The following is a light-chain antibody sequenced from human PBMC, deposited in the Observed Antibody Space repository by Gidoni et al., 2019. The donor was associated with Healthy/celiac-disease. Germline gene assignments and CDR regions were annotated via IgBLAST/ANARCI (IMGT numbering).Light chain of an antibody. CDR3: QQYGSSPDS. CDR2: GAS. J-gene: IGKJ2*03. CDR1: QSFSSSY. Sequence: EIVLTQSPGTLSLSPGERATLSCRASQSFSSSYLAWYQQKPGQAPSLLIYGASSRATGIPDRFSGSGSGTDFTLTISRLEPEDFAVYYCQQYGSSPDSFGQGTKLEIK. V-gene: IGKV3-20*01.